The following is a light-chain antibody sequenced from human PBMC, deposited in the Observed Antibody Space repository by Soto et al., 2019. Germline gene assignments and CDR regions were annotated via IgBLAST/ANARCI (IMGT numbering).Light chain of an antibody. V-gene: IGLV3-1*01. CDR2: QDT. CDR3: QAWDSDTWV. CDR1: QLGDKY. Sequence: SYELTQPPSVSVSPGQTASITCSGSQLGDKYACWYQHKPGQSPVLVIYQDTKRPSGIPERFSGSNSRNTATLTISGTQAMDEADYYCQAWDSDTWVFGGGTKVTVL. J-gene: IGLJ3*02.